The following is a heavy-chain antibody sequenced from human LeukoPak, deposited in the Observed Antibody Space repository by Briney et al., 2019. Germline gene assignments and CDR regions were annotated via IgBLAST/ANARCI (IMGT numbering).Heavy chain of an antibody. J-gene: IGHJ3*02. V-gene: IGHV4-4*07. CDR1: GDSINNCY. CDR3: ARGYKPASGKDGAFDI. D-gene: IGHD6-13*01. CDR2: VYSSGTT. Sequence: PSETLSLTCSVSGDSINNCYWSWIRQPAGKGLEWMGRVYSSGTTDYNPSLKSRVSMSVDTSSNQFSLRLSSMTAADAALYYCARGYKPASGKDGAFDIWGQGTMVTVSS.